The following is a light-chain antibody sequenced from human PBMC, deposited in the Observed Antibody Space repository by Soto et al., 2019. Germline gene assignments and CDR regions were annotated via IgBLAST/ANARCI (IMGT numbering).Light chain of an antibody. V-gene: IGLV2-14*01. Sequence: QSALTQPASVSGSPGQSITISCTGTSSDVGGYNYVSWYQQHPGKAPKLMIYEVSNRPSGVSKRFSGSKSGNTASLTISGLQAEDEADYYCSSYTSSSTPWVFGGGTKL. CDR1: SSDVGGYNY. CDR2: EVS. J-gene: IGLJ3*02. CDR3: SSYTSSSTPWV.